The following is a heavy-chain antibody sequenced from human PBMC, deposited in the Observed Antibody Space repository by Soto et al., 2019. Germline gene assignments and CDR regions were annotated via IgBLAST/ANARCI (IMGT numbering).Heavy chain of an antibody. CDR1: GGSISSSSYY. CDR2: IYYSGSP. V-gene: IGHV4-39*01. CDR3: ARHSDCSGGSCDGMDV. D-gene: IGHD2-15*01. Sequence: PSETLSLTCTVSGGSISSSSYYWGWIRQPPGKGLEWLASIYYSGSPYYNPSLKSRVTISVHTSKNQFSLKLSSVTAADTAVYYCARHSDCSGGSCDGMDVWRQAPTVTVS. J-gene: IGHJ6*02.